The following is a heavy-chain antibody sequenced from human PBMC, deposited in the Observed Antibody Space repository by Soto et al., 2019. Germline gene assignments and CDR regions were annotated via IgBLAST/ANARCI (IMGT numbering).Heavy chain of an antibody. V-gene: IGHV3-21*01. CDR1: GVXPSSYG. D-gene: IGHD6-13*01. CDR2: IISSNNYI. Sequence: XLRHSCASSGVXPSSYGVNWVRHAPGNGLEWVSAIISSNNYIYYADSVKGRFTISRDNARNSLYLQMNSMRAEDTAVSYCAREVIAAGGPDGFDMWGQGTMLTVSS. CDR3: AREVIAAGGPDGFDM. J-gene: IGHJ3*02.